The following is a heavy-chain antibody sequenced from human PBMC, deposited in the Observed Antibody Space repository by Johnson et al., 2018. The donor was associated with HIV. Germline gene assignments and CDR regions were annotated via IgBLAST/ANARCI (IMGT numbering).Heavy chain of an antibody. V-gene: IGHV3-11*04. J-gene: IGHJ3*02. Sequence: QVQLVESGGGLVKPGGSLRLSCAASGLIFSDYYMSWIRQAPGKGLEWVSSISGSSSAIYYADSVKGRFTISRDNARTSLYLQMNSLRAEDTAVYYCARGYGVVIALLDAFDIWGQGTMVTVSS. CDR1: GLIFSDYY. D-gene: IGHD2-21*01. CDR2: ISGSSSAI. CDR3: ARGYGVVIALLDAFDI.